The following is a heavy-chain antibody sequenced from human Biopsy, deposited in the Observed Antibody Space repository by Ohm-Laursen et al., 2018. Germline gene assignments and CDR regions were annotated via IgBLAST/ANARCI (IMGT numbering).Heavy chain of an antibody. CDR2: VYYTGST. J-gene: IGHJ2*01. CDR3: ARDRGFYTDRTVPGYFDL. D-gene: IGHD3-22*01. Sequence: TLSLTCTVSGDSISSYYWSWIRQPPGKGLEWIGYVYYTGSTDYNPSLQSRVTISVDTSKNHFSLRLRSVTPADTAIYYCARDRGFYTDRTVPGYFDLWGRGTLVTVSS. V-gene: IGHV4-59*01. CDR1: GDSISSYY.